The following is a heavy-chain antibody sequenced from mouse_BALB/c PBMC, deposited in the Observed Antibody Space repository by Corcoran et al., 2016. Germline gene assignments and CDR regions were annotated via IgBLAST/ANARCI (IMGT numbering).Heavy chain of an antibody. D-gene: IGHD1-2*01. Sequence: QVTLQASGARILQPSQTLSLTSSFSGFSLSTYGMGVSWIRQPSGKGLEWLAHIYWDDDKRYNPSLKSRLTISKDTSSNQVFLKITSVDTADTATYYSGLPVRLPHWGQGTTLTVSS. CDR1: GFSLSTYGMG. CDR3: GLPVRLPH. J-gene: IGHJ2*01. CDR2: IYWDDDK. V-gene: IGHV8-12*01.